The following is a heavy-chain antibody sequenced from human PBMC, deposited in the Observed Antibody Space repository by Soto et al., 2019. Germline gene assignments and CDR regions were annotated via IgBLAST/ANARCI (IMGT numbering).Heavy chain of an antibody. CDR3: AKNSRSGGSYLWDY. Sequence: EVQLVESGGGLVQPGGSLRLSCAASGFTFSSYEMNWVRQAPGKGLEWISYISSSGSTIYYADSVKGRFTISRDNAKNSMYLQMNSLRAEDTAVYYCAKNSRSGGSYLWDYWGQGTLVTVSS. V-gene: IGHV3-48*03. D-gene: IGHD2-15*01. J-gene: IGHJ4*02. CDR2: ISSSGSTI. CDR1: GFTFSSYE.